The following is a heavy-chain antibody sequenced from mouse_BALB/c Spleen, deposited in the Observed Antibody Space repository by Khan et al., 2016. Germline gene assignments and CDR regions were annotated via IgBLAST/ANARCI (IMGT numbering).Heavy chain of an antibody. CDR1: GFNIKNTF. V-gene: IGHV14-3*02. J-gene: IGHJ2*01. D-gene: IGHD2-1*01. CDR3: TRYGNFVGYFDY. Sequence: VQLQQSGAELVKSGASVKLSCTASGFNIKNTFLHWVNQRPEQGLEWIGRIDPANGNTKYDPKFQGKAPITADSSSNTAYLQLSSLTSEDSAVYYCTRYGNFVGYFDYWGQGTTLTVSS. CDR2: IDPANGNT.